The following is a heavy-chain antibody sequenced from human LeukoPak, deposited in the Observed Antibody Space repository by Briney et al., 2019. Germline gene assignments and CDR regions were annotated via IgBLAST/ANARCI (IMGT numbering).Heavy chain of an antibody. Sequence: PGGSLRLSCAASGFTFNNAWMNWVRQAPGKGLEWVGRIKSKTDGGTTDYAAPVNGRFTISRDDSKNTLYLQMNSLKTEDTAVYYCAIHLAYCGGDCSSDYWGQGTLVTVSS. V-gene: IGHV3-15*01. CDR1: GFTFNNAW. CDR3: AIHLAYCGGDCSSDY. D-gene: IGHD2-21*02. J-gene: IGHJ4*02. CDR2: IKSKTDGGTT.